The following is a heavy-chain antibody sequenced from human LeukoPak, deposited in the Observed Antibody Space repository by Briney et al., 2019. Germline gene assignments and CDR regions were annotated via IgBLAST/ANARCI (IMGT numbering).Heavy chain of an antibody. Sequence: PSETLSLTCTVSGGSISSYYWSWIRQPPGKGLEWIGYIYYSGSTNYNPSLKSRVTISVDTSKNQFSLKLSSVTAADTAVYYCARVRSIAASPDYYYYMDVWGKGTTVTVSS. CDR2: IYYSGST. V-gene: IGHV4-59*01. J-gene: IGHJ6*03. CDR3: ARVRSIAASPDYYYYMDV. CDR1: GGSISSYY. D-gene: IGHD6-6*01.